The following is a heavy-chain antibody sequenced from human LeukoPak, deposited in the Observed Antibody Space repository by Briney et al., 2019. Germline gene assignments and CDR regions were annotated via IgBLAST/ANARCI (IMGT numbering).Heavy chain of an antibody. CDR1: GGSISSYY. V-gene: IGHV4-59*08. J-gene: IGHJ4*02. Sequence: SETLSLTCTVSGGSISSYYWSWIRQPPGKGLEWIGYIYYSGSTNYNPSLKSRVTISVDTSKNQFSLKLSSVTAADTAVYYCARVIGHYDILTGEYLFGVFDYWGQGTLFTVSS. CDR2: IYYSGST. CDR3: ARVIGHYDILTGEYLFGVFDY. D-gene: IGHD3-9*01.